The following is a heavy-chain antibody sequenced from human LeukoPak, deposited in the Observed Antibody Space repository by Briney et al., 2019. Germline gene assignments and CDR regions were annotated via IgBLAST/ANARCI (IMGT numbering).Heavy chain of an antibody. CDR2: ISWNSGSI. CDR1: GFTFDDYA. J-gene: IGHJ4*02. CDR3: AKAMVRGVISPYFDY. Sequence: GGSLRLSCAASGFTFDDYAMHWVRQAPGKGLEWVSGISWNSGSIGYADSVKGRFTISRDNAKNSLYLQMNSLRAEDMALYYCAKAMVRGVISPYFDYRGQGTLVTVSS. V-gene: IGHV3-9*03. D-gene: IGHD3-10*01.